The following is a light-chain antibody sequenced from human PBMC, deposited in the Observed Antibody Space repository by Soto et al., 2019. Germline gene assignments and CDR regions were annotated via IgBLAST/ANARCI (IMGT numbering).Light chain of an antibody. CDR3: QQRSNWPRT. J-gene: IGKJ1*01. CDR1: QSVSTY. V-gene: IGKV3-11*01. CDR2: DAS. Sequence: EFVLTQSPGTLSLSPGERATLSCRASQSVSTYLAWYQQKPGQAPRLLIYDASNRATGIPARFSGSGSGTDFTLTISSLEPEDFVVYYCQQRSNWPRTFGQGTKVDIK.